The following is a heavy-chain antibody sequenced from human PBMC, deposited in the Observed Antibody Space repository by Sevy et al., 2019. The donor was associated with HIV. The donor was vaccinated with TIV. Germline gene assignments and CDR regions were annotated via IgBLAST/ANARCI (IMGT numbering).Heavy chain of an antibody. J-gene: IGHJ4*02. CDR3: ARDEAAPRWLQSGTDY. CDR1: GFTFSSYA. V-gene: IGHV3-30-3*01. CDR2: ISYDGSNK. D-gene: IGHD5-12*01. Sequence: GGSLRISCAASGFTFSSYAMHWVRQAPGKGLEWVAVISYDGSNKYYADSVKGRFTISRDNSKNTLYLQMNSLRAEDTAVSYCARDEAAPRWLQSGTDYWGQGTLVTVSS.